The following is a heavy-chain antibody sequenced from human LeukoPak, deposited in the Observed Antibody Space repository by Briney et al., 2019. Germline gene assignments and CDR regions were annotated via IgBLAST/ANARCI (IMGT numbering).Heavy chain of an antibody. CDR3: ARSDHQGRNWEVDY. D-gene: IGHD7-27*01. J-gene: IGHJ4*02. CDR1: GGTFSSYA. Sequence: ASVKVSCKASGGTFSSYAISWVRQAPGQGLEWMGWINPNSGGTNYALKFQGRVTMTRDTSISTAYMELSRLRSDDTAVYYCARSDHQGRNWEVDYWGQGTLVTVSS. V-gene: IGHV1-2*02. CDR2: INPNSGGT.